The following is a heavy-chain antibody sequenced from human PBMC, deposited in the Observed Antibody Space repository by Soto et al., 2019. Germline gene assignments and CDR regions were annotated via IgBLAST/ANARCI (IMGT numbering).Heavy chain of an antibody. CDR1: GFTFSSYA. Sequence: QVQLVESGGGVVQPGRSLRLSCAASGFTFSSYAMHWVRRAPGKGLEWMAVMSYDGSNKYYADTVKGRFTISRDNSKNTLYLQMNSLRPEDTALYYCARDWGAYWGQGTLVIFSS. CDR2: MSYDGSNK. CDR3: ARDWGAY. D-gene: IGHD3-16*01. V-gene: IGHV3-30-3*01. J-gene: IGHJ4*02.